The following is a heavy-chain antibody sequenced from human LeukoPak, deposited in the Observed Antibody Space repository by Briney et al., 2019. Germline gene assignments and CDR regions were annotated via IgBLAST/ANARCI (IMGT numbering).Heavy chain of an antibody. D-gene: IGHD1-26*01. CDR1: GLALSSYT. V-gene: IGHV3-23*01. Sequence: GGSLRLSCAASGLALSSYTMSWVRQAPGKGLEWVSSLRGPEGSPFYADSVKGRFTISRDNSKNTLYLQMNSLRAEDTAVYYCARETSGSNDCWGQGTLVTVSS. CDR3: ARETSGSNDC. J-gene: IGHJ4*02. CDR2: LRGPEGSP.